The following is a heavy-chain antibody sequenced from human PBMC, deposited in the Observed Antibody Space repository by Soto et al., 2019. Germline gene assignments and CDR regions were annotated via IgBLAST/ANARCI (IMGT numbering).Heavy chain of an antibody. Sequence: SETLSLTCTVSGGSIRSSSYYWGGIRQPPGKVLEWMVSIWESGSTDYNPSLKSRVTIAGETSENQFSLKLSSVTCADTGVYYCARLSGYCDWPYYFDYWGQGTLVTVSS. D-gene: IGHD3-9*01. J-gene: IGHJ4*02. CDR2: IWESGST. V-gene: IGHV4-39*01. CDR3: ARLSGYCDWPYYFDY. CDR1: GGSIRSSSYY.